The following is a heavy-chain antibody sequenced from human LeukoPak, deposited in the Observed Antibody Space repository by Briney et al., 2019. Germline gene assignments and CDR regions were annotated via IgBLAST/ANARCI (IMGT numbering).Heavy chain of an antibody. Sequence: SVKVSCKASGGTFSSYAISWVRQAPGQGLEWMGGNIPIFGTANYAQKFQGRVTITTDESTSTAFMELSSLRSEDTAVYYCASLVEAAANFDYWGQGTLVTVPS. CDR1: GGTFSSYA. D-gene: IGHD6-13*01. CDR2: NIPIFGTA. V-gene: IGHV1-69*05. CDR3: ASLVEAAANFDY. J-gene: IGHJ4*02.